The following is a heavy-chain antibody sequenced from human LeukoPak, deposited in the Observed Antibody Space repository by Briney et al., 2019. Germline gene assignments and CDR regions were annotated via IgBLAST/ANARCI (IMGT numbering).Heavy chain of an antibody. CDR3: ARGGDSSVYYDY. CDR1: RGSFSGYY. J-gene: IGHJ4*02. Sequence: SETLSLTCAVYRGSFSGYYWSWIRQPPGKGLEWIGEIHHSGSTNYNPSLKSRVTISVDTSKNQFSLKLSSVTAADTAVYYCARGGDSSVYYDYWGQGTLVTVSS. D-gene: IGHD3-22*01. CDR2: IHHSGST. V-gene: IGHV4-34*01.